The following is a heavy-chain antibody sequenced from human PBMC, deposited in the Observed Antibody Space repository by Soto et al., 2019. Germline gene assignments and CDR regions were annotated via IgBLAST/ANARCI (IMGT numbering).Heavy chain of an antibody. CDR1: GYTFTSYD. CDR3: ARSVPAAPYYYYYYMDV. D-gene: IGHD2-2*01. Sequence: QVPLVQSGAEVKKPGASVKVSCKASGYTFTSYDINWVRQATGQGLEWMGWMNPNSGNTGYAQKFQGRVTMTRNTSISTAYMELSSLRSEDTAVYYCARSVPAAPYYYYYYMDVWGKGTTVTVSS. CDR2: MNPNSGNT. V-gene: IGHV1-8*01. J-gene: IGHJ6*03.